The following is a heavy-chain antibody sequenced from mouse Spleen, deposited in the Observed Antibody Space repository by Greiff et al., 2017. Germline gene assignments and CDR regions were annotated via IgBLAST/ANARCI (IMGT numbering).Heavy chain of an antibody. D-gene: IGHD3-1*01. CDR2: INPSSGYT. CDR1: GYTFTSYT. CDR3: AGPSLGLETHYAMDY. V-gene: IGHV1-4*01. J-gene: IGHJ4*01. Sequence: VQLQESGAELARPGASVKMSCKASGYTFTSYTMHWVKQRPGQGLEWIGYINPSSGYTKYNQKFKDKATLTADKSSSTAYMQLSSLTYEDSAVYYCAGPSLGLETHYAMDYWGQGTSVTVSS.